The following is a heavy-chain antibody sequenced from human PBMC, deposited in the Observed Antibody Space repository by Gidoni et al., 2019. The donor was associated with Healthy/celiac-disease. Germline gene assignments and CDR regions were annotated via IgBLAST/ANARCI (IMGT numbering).Heavy chain of an antibody. J-gene: IGHJ5*02. V-gene: IGHV3-11*06. D-gene: IGHD3-22*01. CDR2: ISSSSSYT. CDR1: GFTFSDYY. Sequence: QVQLVESGGGLVKPGGSLRLPCAASGFTFSDYYMSWIRQAPGKGLEWVSYISSSSSYTNYADSVKGRFTISRDNAKNSLYLQMNSLRAEDTAVYYCARVWDSSGYYNWFDPWGQGTLVTVSS. CDR3: ARVWDSSGYYNWFDP.